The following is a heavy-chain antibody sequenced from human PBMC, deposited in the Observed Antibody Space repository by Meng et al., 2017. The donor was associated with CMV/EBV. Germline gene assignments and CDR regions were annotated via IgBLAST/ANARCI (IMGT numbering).Heavy chain of an antibody. V-gene: IGHV1-18*01. CDR1: GYTFTHHG. CDR3: ARDTMMIMSFDH. J-gene: IGHJ4*02. CDR2: ISGYNDNT. Sequence: QVQLVQSGAEVRKPGGSVKVSCKASGYTFTHHGISWVRQAPGQGLEWMGWISGYNDNTKYARHLQGRVTMTTDTSTNTAYMELRSLRSDDTAIYYCARDTMMIMSFDHWGPGTLVTVSS. D-gene: IGHD3-22*01.